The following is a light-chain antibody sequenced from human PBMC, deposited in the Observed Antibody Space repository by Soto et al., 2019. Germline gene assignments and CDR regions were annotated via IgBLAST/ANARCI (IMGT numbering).Light chain of an antibody. CDR3: QQYETSLIT. CDR1: KRVTTSY. V-gene: IGKV3-20*01. J-gene: IGKJ5*01. CDR2: GTA. Sequence: EIVLTQSPGTLSLSPGERATLSCRASKRVTTSYLAWYQQKPGQAPRLLIYGTASRATGSPDRFSGSGSGRDFTLTITSLEPEDFAVYYCQQYETSLITFGQGTRLEIK.